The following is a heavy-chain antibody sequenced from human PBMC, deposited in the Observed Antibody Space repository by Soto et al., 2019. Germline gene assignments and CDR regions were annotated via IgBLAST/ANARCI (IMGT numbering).Heavy chain of an antibody. J-gene: IGHJ4*02. D-gene: IGHD5-18*01. CDR2: ISYDGSNK. CDR1: GFTFSSYA. V-gene: IGHV3-30-3*01. CDR3: VRDGYCYHVGEVDDY. Sequence: GGSLRLSCAASGFTFSSYAMHWVRQAPGKGLEWVAVISYDGSNKYYADSVKGRFTISRDNSKNTLYLQMNSLRAEDTAVYYCVRDGYCYHVGEVDDYWGQGSLVTVSS.